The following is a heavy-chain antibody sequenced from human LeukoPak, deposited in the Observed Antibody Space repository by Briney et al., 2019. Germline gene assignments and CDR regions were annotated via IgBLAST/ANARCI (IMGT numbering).Heavy chain of an antibody. Sequence: PSETLSLTCTVSGGSISSYYWSWIRQPPGKGLEWIGYIYYSGSTNYNPSLKSRVTISVDTSKNQFSLKLSSVTAADTAVCYCARVSVVVVVAARNYYMDVWGKGTTVTISS. D-gene: IGHD2-15*01. CDR3: ARVSVVVVVAARNYYMDV. V-gene: IGHV4-59*01. J-gene: IGHJ6*03. CDR2: IYYSGST. CDR1: GGSISSYY.